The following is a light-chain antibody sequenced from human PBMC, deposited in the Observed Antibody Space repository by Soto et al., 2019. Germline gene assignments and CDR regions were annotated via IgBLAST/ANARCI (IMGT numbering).Light chain of an antibody. CDR3: QQYGSSPRFT. CDR2: GAS. CDR1: QSVSSSY. V-gene: IGKV3-20*01. J-gene: IGKJ3*01. Sequence: EIVLTQSPGTLSLSPGERATLSCRASQSVSSSYLAWYQQKPGQAPRLLIYGASSRATGIPDRFSGSGSGTDFTLTISRLEPEDFAVYYCQQYGSSPRFTFGPRTKVDIK.